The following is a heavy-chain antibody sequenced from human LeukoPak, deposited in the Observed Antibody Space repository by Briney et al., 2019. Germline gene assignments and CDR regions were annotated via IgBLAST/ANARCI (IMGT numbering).Heavy chain of an antibody. D-gene: IGHD5-12*01. Sequence: PGGSLRLSCVASGFPFSSYWMTWVRQAPGKGLEWVANIKQDGSKKSYVDSVKGRFTISRDNAKNSLYLQMNSLRAEDTAVYYCARAQHSGYERYQHYFDYWGQGTLVTVSS. CDR1: GFPFSSYW. V-gene: IGHV3-7*01. CDR3: ARAQHSGYERYQHYFDY. J-gene: IGHJ4*02. CDR2: IKQDGSKK.